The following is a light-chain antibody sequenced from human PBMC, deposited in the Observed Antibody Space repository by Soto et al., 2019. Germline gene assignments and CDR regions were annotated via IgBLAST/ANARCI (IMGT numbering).Light chain of an antibody. V-gene: IGKV3-15*01. CDR1: QSVSSN. CDR3: QKYNNWPYT. CDR2: GAS. Sequence: EIVMTQSPATLSVSPGERATLSCRASQSVSSNLAWYQQKPGQAPRLLIYGASTRATGIPARFSGSGSGTAFTLTISSLQSEDVSVYYCQKYNNWPYTFGQGTKLEIK. J-gene: IGKJ2*01.